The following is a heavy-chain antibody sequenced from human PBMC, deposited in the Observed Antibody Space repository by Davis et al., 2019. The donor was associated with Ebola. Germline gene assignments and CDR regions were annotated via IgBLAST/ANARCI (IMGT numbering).Heavy chain of an antibody. Sequence: MPSETLSLTCSVSGGSISSHYWSWIRQPPGKGLEWIGSINYSGHTYFHPSLESRVTISVDTSKNQFSLRLTSVTAADTAVYYCASFITYNYDGTIYSSPYYFDYWGQGTLVTVSS. CDR1: GGSISSHY. V-gene: IGHV4-59*04. J-gene: IGHJ4*02. CDR3: ASFITYNYDGTIYSSPYYFDY. D-gene: IGHD3-22*01. CDR2: INYSGHT.